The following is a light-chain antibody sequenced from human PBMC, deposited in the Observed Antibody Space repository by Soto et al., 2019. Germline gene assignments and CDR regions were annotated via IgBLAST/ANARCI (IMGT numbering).Light chain of an antibody. CDR1: QSIGGSN. CDR3: PNYGGFPPRT. V-gene: IGKV3-20*01. CDR2: GAS. J-gene: IGKJ1*01. Sequence: EIVLTQSPGTLSLSPGERATLSCRASQSIGGSNLAWYQQKRGQAPRLLIYGASSRATGIPDRFSGSGSGRNFTITISRLEHEDFVLYYCPNYGGFPPRTFGQGTKVEIK.